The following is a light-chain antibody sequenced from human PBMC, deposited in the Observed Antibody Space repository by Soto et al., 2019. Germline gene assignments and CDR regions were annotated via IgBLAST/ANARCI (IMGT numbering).Light chain of an antibody. J-gene: IGLJ1*01. Sequence: VLTQPPSASGTPGQRATISCSGSSSNIESNTVTWYQQLPGTAPKLVIYSNYDRPSGVPDRFSGSTSGTSASLVIRGLQSEDEADYYCAAWDDILNGYVFGGGTKVTVL. CDR1: SSNIESNT. V-gene: IGLV1-44*01. CDR3: AAWDDILNGYV. CDR2: SNY.